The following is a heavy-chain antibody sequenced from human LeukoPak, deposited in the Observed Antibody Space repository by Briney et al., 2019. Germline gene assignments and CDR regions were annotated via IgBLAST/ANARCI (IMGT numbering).Heavy chain of an antibody. J-gene: IGHJ4*02. D-gene: IGHD5-18*01. CDR1: GYSFTNYW. V-gene: IGHV5-51*01. Sequence: GESLQISCTASGYSFTNYWIGWVRQMPGKGLEGMGIIDPSDSETRYTPSFQGQVTISADKSLSTAYLQWNSLKASDTAMYYCARQTAMGRSGDYWGQGTLVIVSS. CDR3: ARQTAMGRSGDY. CDR2: IDPSDSET.